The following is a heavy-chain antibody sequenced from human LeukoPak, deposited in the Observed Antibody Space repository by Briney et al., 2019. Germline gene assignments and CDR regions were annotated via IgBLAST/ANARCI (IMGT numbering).Heavy chain of an antibody. CDR2: INPNSGGT. CDR1: GYTFTGYY. Sequence: GASVKVSCKASGYTFTGYYMHWVRQAPGQGLEWMGWINPNSGGTNYAQKFQGRVTMTRDTSISTAYMELSRLRSDDTAVYYCARDLAYCGGDCYPIDYWGQGTLVTVSS. J-gene: IGHJ4*02. D-gene: IGHD2-21*02. CDR3: ARDLAYCGGDCYPIDY. V-gene: IGHV1-2*02.